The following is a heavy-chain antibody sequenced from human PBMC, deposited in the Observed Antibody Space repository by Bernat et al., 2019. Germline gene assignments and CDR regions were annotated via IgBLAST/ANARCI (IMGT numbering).Heavy chain of an antibody. CDR2: SRNKANSYTT. V-gene: IGHV3-72*01. CDR1: GFTFSDHY. D-gene: IGHD1-26*01. Sequence: EVQLVESGGDLVQPGGSLRLSCAASGFTFSDHYMDWVRQAPGKGLEWVGRSRNKANSYTTEYAASVKGRFTLSRDDSENSLYLQMNSLKTEDTAVYYCTRLGAAPKDFDYWGQGTLVTVSS. J-gene: IGHJ4*02. CDR3: TRLGAAPKDFDY.